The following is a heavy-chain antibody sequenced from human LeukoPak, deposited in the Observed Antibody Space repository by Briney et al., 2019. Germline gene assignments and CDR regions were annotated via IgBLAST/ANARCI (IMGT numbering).Heavy chain of an antibody. CDR3: ARAWRGYYYGN. Sequence: QTGGSLRLSCAASGFTFSSYWMHWVRQAPGKGLVWVSRINSDGSSTSYADSVKGRFTISRDNAKNTLYLQMNSLRAEDTAVYYCARAWRGYYYGNWGQGTLVTVSS. CDR2: INSDGSST. CDR1: GFTFSSYW. J-gene: IGHJ4*02. D-gene: IGHD3-10*01. V-gene: IGHV3-74*01.